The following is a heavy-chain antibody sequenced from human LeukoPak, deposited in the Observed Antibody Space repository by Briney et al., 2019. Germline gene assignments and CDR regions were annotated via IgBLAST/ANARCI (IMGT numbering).Heavy chain of an antibody. V-gene: IGHV4-39*01. D-gene: IGHD3-3*01. J-gene: IGHJ4*02. Sequence: SETLSLTCTVSGDSIISSSYYWGWIRQPPGKGLEWIGSIYYSGSTYYNSSLKSRVTISVDTSKNQFSLKLSSVTAADTAVYYCARRINDFWSGQYGYYFDYWGQGTLVTVSS. CDR3: ARRINDFWSGQYGYYFDY. CDR2: IYYSGST. CDR1: GDSIISSSYY.